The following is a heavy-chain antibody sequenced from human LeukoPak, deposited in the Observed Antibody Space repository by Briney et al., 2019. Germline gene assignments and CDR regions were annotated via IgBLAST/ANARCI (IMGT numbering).Heavy chain of an antibody. D-gene: IGHD6-13*01. CDR1: GYTFTSYG. CDR2: IIPIFGTA. CDR3: ARDPRGSRVYGMDV. J-gene: IGHJ6*02. V-gene: IGHV1-69*13. Sequence: GASVKVSCKASGYTFTSYGISRVRQAPGQGLEWMGGIIPIFGTANYAQKFQGRVTITADESTSTAYMELSSLRSEDTAVYYCARDPRGSRVYGMDVWGQGTTVTVSS.